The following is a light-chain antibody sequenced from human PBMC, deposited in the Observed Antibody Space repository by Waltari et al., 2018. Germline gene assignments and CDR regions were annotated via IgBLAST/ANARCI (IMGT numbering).Light chain of an antibody. V-gene: IGKV3-20*01. Sequence: EIVLTQSPGTLSLSPADRATLSCRASQSVCRTLAWYQQKRGQAPRLNIYGVSTRATCIPDRFSDSGAGKDLSLTISRLEPEDFAVYYCQHYVRLPATFGQGTKVEIK. J-gene: IGKJ1*01. CDR2: GVS. CDR1: QSVCRT. CDR3: QHYVRLPAT.